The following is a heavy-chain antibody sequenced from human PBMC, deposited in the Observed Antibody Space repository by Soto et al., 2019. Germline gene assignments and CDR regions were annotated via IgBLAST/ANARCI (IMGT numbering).Heavy chain of an antibody. J-gene: IGHJ6*02. D-gene: IGHD6-13*01. CDR1: GGSISSSNW. CDR2: IYHSGST. V-gene: IGHV4-4*02. CDR3: AREYSSSWYGYYYYGMDV. Sequence: LSLTCAVSGGSISSSNWWSWVRQPPGKGLEWIGEIYHSGSTNYNPSLKSRVTISVDKSKNQFSLKLSSVTAADTAVYYCAREYSSSWYGYYYYGMDVWGQGTTVTVSS.